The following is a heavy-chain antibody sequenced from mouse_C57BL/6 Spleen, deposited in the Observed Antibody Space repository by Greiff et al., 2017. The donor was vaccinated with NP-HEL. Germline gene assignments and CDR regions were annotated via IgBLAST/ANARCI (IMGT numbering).Heavy chain of an antibody. V-gene: IGHV1-9*01. CDR3: ARKHYGSSSGAY. Sequence: VQLQQSGAELMKPGASVKLSCKATGYTFTGYWIEWVKQRPGHGLEWIGEILPGSGSTNYNEKFKGKATFTADKSSNTAYMQLSSLTTEDSAIYYWARKHYGSSSGAYWGQGTLVTVSA. D-gene: IGHD1-1*01. CDR2: ILPGSGST. J-gene: IGHJ3*01. CDR1: GYTFTGYW.